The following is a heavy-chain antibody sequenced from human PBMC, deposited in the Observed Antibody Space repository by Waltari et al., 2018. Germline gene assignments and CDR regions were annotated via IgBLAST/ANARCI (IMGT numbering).Heavy chain of an antibody. Sequence: QVQLQESGPGLVKPSETLSLTCTVSGGSISSYYWSWIRQPPGKGLEWIGYIYYSGSTNDNPSLKSRVTISVDTSKNQLSLKLSSVTAADTAVYYCAAYYDFFRGGEYFDCWGQGTLVTVSS. V-gene: IGHV4-59*08. CDR1: GGSISSYY. D-gene: IGHD3-3*01. CDR3: AAYYDFFRGGEYFDC. CDR2: IYYSGST. J-gene: IGHJ4*02.